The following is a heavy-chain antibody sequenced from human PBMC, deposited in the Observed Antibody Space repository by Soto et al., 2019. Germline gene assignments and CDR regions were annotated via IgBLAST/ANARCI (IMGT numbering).Heavy chain of an antibody. CDR3: AGRAKGHAFDI. J-gene: IGHJ3*02. CDR2: INHSGST. V-gene: IGHV4-34*01. Sequence: PSETLSLTCAVYGGSFSGYYWSWIRQPPGKGLEWIGEINHSGSTNYNPSLKSRVTISVDTSKNQFSLKLSSVTAADTAVYYCAGRAKGHAFDIWGQGTMVTVSS. CDR1: GGSFSGYY.